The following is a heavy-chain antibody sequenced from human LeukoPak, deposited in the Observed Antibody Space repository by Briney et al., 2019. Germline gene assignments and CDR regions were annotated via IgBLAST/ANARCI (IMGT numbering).Heavy chain of an antibody. Sequence: PGGSLRLSCAASGFTFSDYYWSWIRQHPGKGLEWIGYIYYSGSTYYNPSLKSRVTISVDTSKNQFSLKLSSVTAADTAVYYCARVSYDSSGYQGDDAFDIWGQGTMVTVSS. D-gene: IGHD3-22*01. J-gene: IGHJ3*02. V-gene: IGHV4-31*02. CDR1: GFTFSDYY. CDR2: IYYSGST. CDR3: ARVSYDSSGYQGDDAFDI.